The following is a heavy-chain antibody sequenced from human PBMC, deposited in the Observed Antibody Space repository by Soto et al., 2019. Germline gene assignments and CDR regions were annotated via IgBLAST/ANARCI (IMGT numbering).Heavy chain of an antibody. V-gene: IGHV4-31*03. D-gene: IGHD3-10*01. CDR1: GGSISSGGYY. CDR2: IYYSGST. CDR3: ARSSVVRGVIGYFDY. J-gene: IGHJ4*02. Sequence: QVQLQESGPGLVKPSQTLSLTCTVSGGSISSGGYYWSWIRQHPGKGLEWIGYIYYSGSTYYNPSLKSRVTISVDTSKNQFSLKLSSVTAAYTAVYYCARSSVVRGVIGYFDYWGQGTLVTVSS.